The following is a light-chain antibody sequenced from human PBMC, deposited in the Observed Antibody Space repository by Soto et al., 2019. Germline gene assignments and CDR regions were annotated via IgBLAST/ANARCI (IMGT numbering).Light chain of an antibody. CDR2: EGS. Sequence: QSALTQPASVSGSPGQSITISCTGTSSDVGSYNLVSWYQQHPGKVPKLMLYEGSKRPSGVSNRFSGSKSGNTASLTISGLQPEDEADYYCCSYTSSSTYVFGTGTKLTVL. CDR3: CSYTSSSTYV. CDR1: SSDVGSYNL. J-gene: IGLJ1*01. V-gene: IGLV2-14*02.